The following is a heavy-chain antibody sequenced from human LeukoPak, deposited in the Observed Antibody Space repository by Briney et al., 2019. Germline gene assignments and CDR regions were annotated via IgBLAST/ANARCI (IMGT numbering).Heavy chain of an antibody. D-gene: IGHD3-3*01. CDR3: ARGGRITIFGVALGDAFDI. V-gene: IGHV3-30*03. J-gene: IGHJ3*02. Sequence: GRSLRLSCAASGFTFSSYGMHWVRQAPGKGLEWVAVISYDGSNKYYADSVKGRFTISRDNSKNTLYLQMNSLRAEDTAVYYCARGGRITIFGVALGDAFDIWGQGTMVTVSS. CDR2: ISYDGSNK. CDR1: GFTFSSYG.